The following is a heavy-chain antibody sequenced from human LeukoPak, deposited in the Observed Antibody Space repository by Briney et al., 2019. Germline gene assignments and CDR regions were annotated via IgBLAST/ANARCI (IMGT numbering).Heavy chain of an antibody. V-gene: IGHV3-23*01. CDR3: AQLTGYYMPFLTY. CDR2: ISGSGNST. Sequence: GGSLRLSCAASGFTFSSYAMSWVRQAPGKGLEWVSAISGSGNSTYSADSAKGRFTISRDNSKNTLYLQMNSLRAEDTAVYYCAQLTGYYMPFLTYWGQGTLVTVSS. J-gene: IGHJ4*02. CDR1: GFTFSSYA. D-gene: IGHD3-9*01.